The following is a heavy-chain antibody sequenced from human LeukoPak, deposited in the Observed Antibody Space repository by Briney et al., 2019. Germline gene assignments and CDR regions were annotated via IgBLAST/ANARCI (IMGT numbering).Heavy chain of an antibody. D-gene: IGHD3-22*01. J-gene: IGHJ4*02. CDR1: GFTVSSNY. Sequence: GGSLRLSCAASGFTVSSNYMSWVRQAPGKGLEWVSVIYSGGSTYYAESVKGRFTISRDNSKNTLYLQMNSLRAEDTAVYYCAREEYYDSSGYFFDYWGQGTLVTVSS. V-gene: IGHV3-66*01. CDR3: AREEYYDSSGYFFDY. CDR2: IYSGGST.